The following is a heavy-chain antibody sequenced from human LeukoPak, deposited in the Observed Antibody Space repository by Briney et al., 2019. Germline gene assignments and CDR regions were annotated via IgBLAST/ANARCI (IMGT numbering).Heavy chain of an antibody. CDR1: GFTFSRFW. V-gene: IGHV3-7*01. CDR2: INKEGSEK. Sequence: GGARGLSCEPSGFTFSRFWRGGVARAQGKGRGGGANINKEGSEKYYVDSVKGRFTISRDNAKNSLYLQMNSLRAEDTAVYYCARDAPFLWFGELSAFDYWGQRTLVTVPS. D-gene: IGHD3-10*01. CDR3: ARDAPFLWFGELSAFDY. J-gene: IGHJ4*02.